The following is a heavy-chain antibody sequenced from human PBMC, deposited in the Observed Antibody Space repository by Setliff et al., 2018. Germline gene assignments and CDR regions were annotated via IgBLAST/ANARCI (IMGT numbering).Heavy chain of an antibody. CDR1: GFTFSSYE. CDR2: ISSSGSTI. V-gene: IGHV3-48*03. Sequence: GGSLRLSCAASGFTFSSYEMNWVRQAPGKGLEWVSYISSSGSTIYYADSVKGRFTISRDNAKNSLYLQMNSLRAEDTAVYYCARLYQEPLGLSTYYYYYGMDVWGQGTTVTVSS. J-gene: IGHJ6*02. CDR3: ARLYQEPLGLSTYYYYYGMDV. D-gene: IGHD3-16*02.